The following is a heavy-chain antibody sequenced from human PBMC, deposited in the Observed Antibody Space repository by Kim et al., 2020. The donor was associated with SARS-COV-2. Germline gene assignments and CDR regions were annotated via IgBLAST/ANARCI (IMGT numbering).Heavy chain of an antibody. CDR1: GITFTNCA. V-gene: IGHV3-23*01. CDR2: ISSSGGST. CDR3: AKSISVRPGAFDI. J-gene: IGHJ3*02. Sequence: GGSLRLSCAASGITFTNCAMNWVRQAPGKGLEWVSTISSSGGSTFYADSVKGRFTISRDNSRNTLFVEMNSLRAEDTAVYYCAKSISVRPGAFDIWGQGTVVTVSS. D-gene: IGHD6-6*01.